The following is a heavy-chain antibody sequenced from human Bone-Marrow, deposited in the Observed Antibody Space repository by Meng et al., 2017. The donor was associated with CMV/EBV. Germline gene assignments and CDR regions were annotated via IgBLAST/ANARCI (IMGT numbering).Heavy chain of an antibody. D-gene: IGHD3-3*01. Sequence: GGSLRLSCAASGFTFSNFAMSWVRQAPGTGLERVGAISGRGDTTYYADSVKGRFTISRDNSENTLYLQMNTLRGEDTAVYYCAKETGIPRGRLFTVVIIRERRVPGVGGFDYWGQGTLVTVSS. CDR3: AKETGIPRGRLFTVVIIRERRVPGVGGFDY. V-gene: IGHV3-23*01. CDR2: ISGRGDTT. CDR1: GFTFSNFA. J-gene: IGHJ4*02.